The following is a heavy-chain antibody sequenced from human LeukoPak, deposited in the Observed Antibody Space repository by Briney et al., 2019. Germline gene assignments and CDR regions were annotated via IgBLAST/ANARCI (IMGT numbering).Heavy chain of an antibody. Sequence: SETLSLTCAVYGGSFSDYYWSWIRQPPRKGLEWIGEINHSGSTNYSPSLKSRVTISVDTSKNQFSLKLSSVTAADTAVYYCASGQVRYPSWGEGTLVTVSS. V-gene: IGHV4-34*01. CDR1: GGSFSDYY. CDR3: ASGQVRYPS. J-gene: IGHJ5*02. D-gene: IGHD2-2*02. CDR2: INHSGST.